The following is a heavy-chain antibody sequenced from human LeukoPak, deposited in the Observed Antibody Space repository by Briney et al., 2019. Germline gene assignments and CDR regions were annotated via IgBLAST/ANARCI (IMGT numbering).Heavy chain of an antibody. CDR3: ARDRGGSDP. CDR1: GGTFTSYG. CDR2: INPNSGGT. J-gene: IGHJ5*02. V-gene: IGHV1-2*02. D-gene: IGHD3-10*01. Sequence: ASVKVSCKASGGTFTSYGISWVRQAPGQGLEWMGWINPNSGGTNYAQKFQGRVTMTRDTSISTAYMELSRLRSDDTAVYYCARDRGGSDPWGQGTLVTVSS.